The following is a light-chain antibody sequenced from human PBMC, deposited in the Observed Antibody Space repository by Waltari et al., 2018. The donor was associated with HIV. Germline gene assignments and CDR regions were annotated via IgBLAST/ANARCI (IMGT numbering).Light chain of an antibody. V-gene: IGLV2-14*01. CDR2: EVT. J-gene: IGLJ3*02. Sequence: QSVLTQPASVSGSPGQSITISCTGTNSDIGAYDYVSWYQQHPGKAPKLLIYEVTIRSPGISFRFFGSKSGNTASMTISGLQAEDEAHHYCSSYAATTTIVFGGGTRLTVL. CDR1: NSDIGAYDY. CDR3: SSYAATTTIV.